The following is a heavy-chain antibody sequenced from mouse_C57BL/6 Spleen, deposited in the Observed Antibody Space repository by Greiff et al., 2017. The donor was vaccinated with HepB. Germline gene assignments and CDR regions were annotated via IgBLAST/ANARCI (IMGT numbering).Heavy chain of an antibody. CDR1: GFTFSDYY. V-gene: IGHV5-16*01. CDR3: ARVSGYPLYAMDY. Sequence: DVHLVESEGGLVQPGSSMKLSCTASGFTFSDYYMAWVRQVPEKGLEWVANINYDGSSTYYLDSLKSRFIISRDNAKNILYLQMSSLKSEDTATYYCARVSGYPLYAMDYWGQGTSVTVSS. J-gene: IGHJ4*01. CDR2: INYDGSST. D-gene: IGHD3-2*02.